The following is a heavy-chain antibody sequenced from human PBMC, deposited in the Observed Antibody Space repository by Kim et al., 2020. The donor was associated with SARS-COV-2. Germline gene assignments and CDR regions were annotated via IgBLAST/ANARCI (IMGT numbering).Heavy chain of an antibody. D-gene: IGHD3-10*01. Sequence: SLKSRVTISVDTSKNQFSLKLSSVTAADTAVYYCARVVAGYYYGSGSYDYWGQGTLVTVSS. V-gene: IGHV4-34*13. CDR3: ARVVAGYYYGSGSYDY. J-gene: IGHJ4*02.